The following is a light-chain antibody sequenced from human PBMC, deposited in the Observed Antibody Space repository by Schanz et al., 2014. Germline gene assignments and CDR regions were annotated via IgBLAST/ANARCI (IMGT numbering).Light chain of an antibody. V-gene: IGLV2-8*01. CDR3: SSYAGTYTWV. Sequence: QSVLTQPPSASGSPGQSVTISCTGTSSDVGGYNYVSWYQQHPGKAPKLMIYDVSDRPSGVSNRFSGSKSGNTASLTISGLQAEDEADYYCSSYAGTYTWVFGGGTKLTVL. CDR1: SSDVGGYNY. J-gene: IGLJ3*02. CDR2: DVS.